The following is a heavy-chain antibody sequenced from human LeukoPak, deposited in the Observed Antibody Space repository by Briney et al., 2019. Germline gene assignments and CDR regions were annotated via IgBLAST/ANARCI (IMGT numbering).Heavy chain of an antibody. D-gene: IGHD4-17*01. V-gene: IGHV1-2*02. CDR2: TIPDSGDT. Sequence: ASVKVSCKASGYTFTGYYMHWVRQAPGQGLEWMGWTIPDSGDTNYAQKFQGRVTMTRDTSISTAYMELSGLRSEDTALYYCAKDYGAFCFDSWGQGTLVTVSS. CDR3: AKDYGAFCFDS. J-gene: IGHJ4*02. CDR1: GYTFTGYY.